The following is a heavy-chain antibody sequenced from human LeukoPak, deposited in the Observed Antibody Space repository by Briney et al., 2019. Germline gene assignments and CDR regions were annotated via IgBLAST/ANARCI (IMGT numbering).Heavy chain of an antibody. J-gene: IGHJ4*02. D-gene: IGHD3-22*01. V-gene: IGHV1-2*06. CDR2: INPSSGGT. Sequence: ASVKVSCKASGYTFTDYYMHWVRQAPGQGLEWMGRINPSSGGTIYAQIFQGRVTMTRDTSVSTAYMELSRLRSDDTAVYYGARQRSSGYPDYWGQGTLVTVSS. CDR1: GYTFTDYY. CDR3: ARQRSSGYPDY.